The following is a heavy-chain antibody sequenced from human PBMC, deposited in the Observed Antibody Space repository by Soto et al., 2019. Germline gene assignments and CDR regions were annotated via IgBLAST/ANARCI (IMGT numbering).Heavy chain of an antibody. D-gene: IGHD2-8*01. V-gene: IGHV1-18*01. Sequence: ASVKVSCKASGYTFTTYDISWVRQAPGQGLEWMGRISTYNGNTNYPQSLQGRLTMTTDTSTTTAYMELRNLRSDDTAVYYCARDPYHVLMVNAPNLYGMDVWGQGTSVTVSS. CDR2: ISTYNGNT. CDR3: ARDPYHVLMVNAPNLYGMDV. J-gene: IGHJ6*02. CDR1: GYTFTTYD.